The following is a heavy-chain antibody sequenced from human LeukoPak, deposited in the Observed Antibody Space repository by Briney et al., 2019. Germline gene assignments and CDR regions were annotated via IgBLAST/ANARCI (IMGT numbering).Heavy chain of an antibody. J-gene: IGHJ6*03. Sequence: SETLSLTCTVSGGSISGSRYYWSWIRQPPGKGLEWIGYIYYSGSTSYNPSLKSRISISVDTSKNQFSLKLSSVTAADTAVYYCARTTEGGYTYNYFYYYYMDVWGKGTTVTISS. V-gene: IGHV4-61*01. CDR2: IYYSGST. CDR3: ARTTEGGYTYNYFYYYYMDV. D-gene: IGHD5-18*01. CDR1: GGSISGSRYY.